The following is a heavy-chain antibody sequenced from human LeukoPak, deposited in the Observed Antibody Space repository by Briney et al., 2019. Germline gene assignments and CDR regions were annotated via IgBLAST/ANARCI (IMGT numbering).Heavy chain of an antibody. CDR2: VSYDGGKK. V-gene: IGHV3-30*18. CDR3: AKPAYCGGDCYSSPFQH. J-gene: IGHJ1*01. Sequence: GGSLTLSCAASGFTFSSSDMHWVRQAPGKGLEWVAFVSYDGGKKYYADSLKGRFTISRDNSKNTLYLQMNSLRAEDTAVYYCAKPAYCGGDCYSSPFQHWGQGTLVTVSS. D-gene: IGHD2-21*02. CDR1: GFTFSSSD.